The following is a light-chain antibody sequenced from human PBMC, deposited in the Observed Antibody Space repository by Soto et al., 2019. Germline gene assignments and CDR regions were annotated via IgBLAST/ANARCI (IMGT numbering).Light chain of an antibody. CDR1: HSVASN. V-gene: IGKV3-15*01. CDR3: QQYHNWPPQYT. Sequence: EIVMTQSPASLSVSPGDGATLSCRASHSVASNVAWYQQKPGQGPRLLIHGASTRAVGVPARLSGSGSGTDFTLTISSLQSEDFAVYYCQQYHNWPPQYTFGQGTKLQIK. CDR2: GAS. J-gene: IGKJ2*01.